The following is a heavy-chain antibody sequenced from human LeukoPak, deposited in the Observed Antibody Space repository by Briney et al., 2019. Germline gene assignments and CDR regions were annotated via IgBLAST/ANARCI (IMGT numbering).Heavy chain of an antibody. Sequence: SETLSLTCTVSGDSITSNSFYWGWIRQPPGKGLEWIGSVYYSGSSYSNPSLKSRVTISVDTPKNQFSLKLSSVTAADTAVYYCARDRVGEMATISWGQGTLVTVSS. D-gene: IGHD5-24*01. CDR3: ARDRVGEMATIS. J-gene: IGHJ4*02. V-gene: IGHV4-39*07. CDR2: VYYSGSS. CDR1: GDSITSNSFY.